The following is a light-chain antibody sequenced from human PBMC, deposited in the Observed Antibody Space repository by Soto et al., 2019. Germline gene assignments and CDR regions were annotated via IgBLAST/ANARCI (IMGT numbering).Light chain of an antibody. J-gene: IGKJ4*01. CDR2: DAP. Sequence: DIQMTQSPSTLSASVGDRVTITCRASQSISSWLAWYQQKPGKAPKLLIYDAPSLESGVPSRFSGSGSGTEFTLTISSLQPDDFATYYCQQYNSYSPVLTFGGGTKVDIK. CDR3: QQYNSYSPVLT. CDR1: QSISSW. V-gene: IGKV1-5*01.